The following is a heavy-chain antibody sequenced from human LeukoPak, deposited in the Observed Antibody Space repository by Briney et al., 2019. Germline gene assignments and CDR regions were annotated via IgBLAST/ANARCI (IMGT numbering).Heavy chain of an antibody. V-gene: IGHV5-51*01. CDR2: IYPGDSDT. J-gene: IGHJ6*02. Sequence: GESLKISCKGSGYSFTSYWLGWVRQMPGKGLEWMGIIYPGDSDTRYSPSFQGQVTISVDKSISTAYLQWSSLKASDTAVYYCARDRVSEGSSWLSAHYYGMDVWGQGTTVTVSS. CDR3: ARDRVSEGSSWLSAHYYGMDV. CDR1: GYSFTSYW. D-gene: IGHD6-13*01.